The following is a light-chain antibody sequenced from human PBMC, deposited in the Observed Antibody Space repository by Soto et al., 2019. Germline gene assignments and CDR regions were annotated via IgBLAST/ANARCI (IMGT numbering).Light chain of an antibody. Sequence: QSVLTQPASVSGSPGQSITISCTGTSSDVGYYNYVSWYQQHPGKVPKLMIYEVNNRPSGVSNRFSGSKSGNTASLTISGLQAEDEADYYCGSYTSSSTHVFGTGTKVTVL. V-gene: IGLV2-14*01. CDR3: GSYTSSSTHV. CDR1: SSDVGYYNY. J-gene: IGLJ1*01. CDR2: EVN.